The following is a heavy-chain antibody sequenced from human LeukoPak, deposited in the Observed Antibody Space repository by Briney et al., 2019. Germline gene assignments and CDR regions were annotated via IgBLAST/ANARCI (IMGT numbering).Heavy chain of an antibody. Sequence: GGSLRLSCAASGFTFSTYNMNWVRQAPGKGLEWVSSISGSSSHIYYADSVKGRFTISRDNAKNSLYLQMNRLRVEDTAVYYCAKEVISSWDRRTACFYYWGQGTLVSVSS. V-gene: IGHV3-21*01. CDR1: GFTFSTYN. D-gene: IGHD3-10*01. CDR3: AKEVISSWDRRTACFYY. CDR2: ISGSSSHI. J-gene: IGHJ4*02.